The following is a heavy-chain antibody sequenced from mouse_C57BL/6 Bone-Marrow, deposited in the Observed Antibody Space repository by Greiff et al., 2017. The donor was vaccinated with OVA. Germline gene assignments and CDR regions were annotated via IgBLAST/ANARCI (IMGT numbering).Heavy chain of an antibody. CDR1: GYTFTSYT. J-gene: IGHJ2*01. CDR2: INPSSGYT. V-gene: IGHV1-4*01. CDR3: DRSDPFDY. Sequence: VQLQQSGAELARPGASVKMSCKASGYTFTSYTMHWVKQRPGQGLEWIGYINPSSGYTKYNQKFKDKATLTADKSSSTAYMQLSSLTSEDTAIYYCDRSDPFDYWGQGTTLTVSS.